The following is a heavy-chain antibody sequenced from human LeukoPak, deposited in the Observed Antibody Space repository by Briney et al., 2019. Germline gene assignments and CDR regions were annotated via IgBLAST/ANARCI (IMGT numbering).Heavy chain of an antibody. CDR3: AKSIIAGTGIFDY. D-gene: IGHD3/OR15-3a*01. CDR2: IRYDGSNE. CDR1: GFSFSDYG. Sequence: PGGSLRLSCAASGFSFSDYGMHWVRQAPGKGLEWVAFIRYDGSNEYYADSVKGRFTISRDNSKKRLYLQMNSLRIEDTAVYFCAKSIIAGTGIFDYWGQGTLVTVSS. V-gene: IGHV3-30*02. J-gene: IGHJ4*02.